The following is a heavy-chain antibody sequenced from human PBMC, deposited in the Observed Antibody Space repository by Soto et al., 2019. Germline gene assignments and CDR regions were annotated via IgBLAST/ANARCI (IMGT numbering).Heavy chain of an antibody. CDR3: AKAKNDYNWDNRPPFDY. V-gene: IGHV3-23*01. J-gene: IGHJ4*02. D-gene: IGHD1-20*01. CDR2: ISANDVGT. Sequence: GGSLRLSCEASGFTLRNYAMTWVRQAPGKGLEWVSLISANDVGTYYAESVKTRFTISADQSRNTVYLQMDSLRADDTAIYYCAKAKNDYNWDNRPPFDYWGQGTLVTVSS. CDR1: GFTLRNYA.